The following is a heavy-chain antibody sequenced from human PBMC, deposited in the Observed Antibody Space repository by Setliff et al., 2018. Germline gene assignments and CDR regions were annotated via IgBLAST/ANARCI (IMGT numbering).Heavy chain of an antibody. CDR2: ISAYNGNT. CDR1: GYTFISYG. CDR3: ARDFWAYCGGDCSVFGY. J-gene: IGHJ4*02. D-gene: IGHD2-21*02. V-gene: IGHV1-18*01. Sequence: ASVKVSCKASGYTFISYGISWVRQAPGQGLEWMGWISAYNGNTNYAQKLQGRVTMTTDTSTSTAYMELRSLRSDDTAVYYCARDFWAYCGGDCSVFGYWGQGTLVTVSS.